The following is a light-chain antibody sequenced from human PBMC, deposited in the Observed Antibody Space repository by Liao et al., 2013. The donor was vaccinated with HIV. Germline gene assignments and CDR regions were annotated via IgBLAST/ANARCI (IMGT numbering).Light chain of an antibody. Sequence: SYELTQPPSASVSPGQTASITCSGDKLGDKYVCWYQQKPGQSPVLVLYQDTKRPSGIPERFSGSNSGNTATLTISGTQAMDEADYYCQAWDSNSWVFGGGTELTVL. J-gene: IGLJ3*02. CDR2: QDT. CDR3: QAWDSNSWV. CDR1: KLGDKY. V-gene: IGLV3-1*01.